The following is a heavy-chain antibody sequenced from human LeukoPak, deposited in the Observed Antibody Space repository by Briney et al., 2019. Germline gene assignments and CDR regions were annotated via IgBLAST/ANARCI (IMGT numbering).Heavy chain of an antibody. V-gene: IGHV1-24*01. CDR2: FDPEDGET. Sequence: ASVKVSCKVSGYTLTELSMHWVRQAPGKGLGWMGGFDPEDGETIYAQKFQGRVTMTEDTSTDTAYMELSSLRSEDTAVYYCATAISSGWGVSFDYWGQGTLVTVSS. CDR3: ATAISSGWGVSFDY. D-gene: IGHD6-19*01. J-gene: IGHJ4*02. CDR1: GYTLTELS.